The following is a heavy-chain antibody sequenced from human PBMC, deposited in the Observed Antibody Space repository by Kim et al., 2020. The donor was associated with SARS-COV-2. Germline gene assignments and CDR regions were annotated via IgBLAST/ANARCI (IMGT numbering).Heavy chain of an antibody. J-gene: IGHJ4*02. V-gene: IGHV3-11*05. D-gene: IGHD6-19*01. CDR2: ISSSSSYT. Sequence: GGSLRLSCAASGFTFSDYYMSWIRQAPGKGLEWVSYISSSSSYTNYADSVKGRFTISRDNAKNSLYLQMNSLRAEDTAVYYCAREGYSSGWRSNYFDSWGQGTLVTVSS. CDR3: AREGYSSGWRSNYFDS. CDR1: GFTFSDYY.